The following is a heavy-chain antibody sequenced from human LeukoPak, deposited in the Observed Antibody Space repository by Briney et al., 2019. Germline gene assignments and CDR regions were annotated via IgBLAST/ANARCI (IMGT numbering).Heavy chain of an antibody. J-gene: IGHJ6*03. V-gene: IGHV4-34*01. Sequence: SETLSLTCAVYGVSFSGYYWSWVRQPPGKGLEWLGEINHSGSTNYNPSLKSRVTISVDTSKNQFSLILSPVTAADTAVYYCARRCSSWFCYYYMDVWGKGTTVTISS. D-gene: IGHD6-13*01. CDR2: INHSGST. CDR1: GVSFSGYY. CDR3: ARRCSSWFCYYYMDV.